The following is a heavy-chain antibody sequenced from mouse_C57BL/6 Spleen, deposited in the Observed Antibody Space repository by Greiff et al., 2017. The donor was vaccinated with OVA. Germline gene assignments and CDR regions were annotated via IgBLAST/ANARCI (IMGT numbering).Heavy chain of an antibody. CDR1: GFNIKDDY. D-gene: IGHD4-1*02. V-gene: IGHV14-4*01. Sequence: VQLKQSGAELVRPGASVKLSCTASGFNIKDDYMHWVKQRPEQGLEWIGWIDPENGDTEYASKFQGKATITADTSSNTAYLQLSSLTSEDTAVYYCTTPPTGTAYWGQGTLVTVSA. J-gene: IGHJ3*01. CDR3: TTPPTGTAY. CDR2: IDPENGDT.